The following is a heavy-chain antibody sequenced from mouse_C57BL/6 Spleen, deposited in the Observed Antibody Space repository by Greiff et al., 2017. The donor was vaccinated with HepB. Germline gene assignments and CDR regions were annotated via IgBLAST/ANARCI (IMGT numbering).Heavy chain of an antibody. CDR1: GYAFTNYL. CDR2: INPGSGGT. Sequence: VQLQQSGAELVRPGPSVKVSCKASGYAFTNYLIEWVKQRPGQGLEWIGVINPGSGGTNYNEKFKGKATLTADKSSSTAYMQLSSLTSEDSAVYFWARSTAGTGNYWGQGTTLTVAS. J-gene: IGHJ2*01. CDR3: ARSTAGTGNY. D-gene: IGHD1-2*01. V-gene: IGHV1-54*01.